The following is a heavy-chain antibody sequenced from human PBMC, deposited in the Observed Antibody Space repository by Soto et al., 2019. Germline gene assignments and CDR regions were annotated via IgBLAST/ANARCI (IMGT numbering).Heavy chain of an antibody. CDR3: AKSGGESKRPDYMDV. D-gene: IGHD3-16*01. V-gene: IGHV3-23*01. Sequence: GGSLRLSCAASGFTFSSYAMSWVRQAPGKGLEWVSAISGSGGSTYYADSVKGRFTISRDNSKNTLYLQMNSLRAEDTAVYYCAKSGGESKRPDYMDVWGKGTTVTGLL. CDR1: GFTFSSYA. CDR2: ISGSGGST. J-gene: IGHJ6*03.